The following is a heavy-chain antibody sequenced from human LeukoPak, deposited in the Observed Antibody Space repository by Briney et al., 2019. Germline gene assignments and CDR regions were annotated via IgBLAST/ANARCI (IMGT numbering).Heavy chain of an antibody. V-gene: IGHV3-33*01. CDR3: AREYAIRFSGMDV. D-gene: IGHD2-8*01. Sequence: GGSLGLSCAASGFIFSSYGMHWVRQAPGKGLEWVAVIWYDGSNKYYADSVKGRFTISRDNSKNTLYLQMNSLRAEDTAVYYCAREYAIRFSGMDVWGQGTTVTVSS. J-gene: IGHJ6*02. CDR1: GFIFSSYG. CDR2: IWYDGSNK.